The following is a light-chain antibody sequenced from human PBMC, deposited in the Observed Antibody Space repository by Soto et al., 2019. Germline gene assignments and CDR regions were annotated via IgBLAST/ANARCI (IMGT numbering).Light chain of an antibody. V-gene: IGKV3-15*01. CDR1: QSVSSK. CDR2: DAS. J-gene: IGKJ4*01. CDR3: QQYHSAPFT. Sequence: EIVLTQSPATLSLSPGERATLSCRASQSVSSKLVWYQRKPGQSPRLLIYDASTRATGIPARFSGSASGTEFTLTISSLQAEDVAVYYCQQYHSAPFTFGGGTKVDIK.